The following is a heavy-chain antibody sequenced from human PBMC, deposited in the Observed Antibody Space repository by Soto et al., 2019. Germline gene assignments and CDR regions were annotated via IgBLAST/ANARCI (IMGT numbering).Heavy chain of an antibody. CDR2: ISYDGSDK. D-gene: IGHD2-2*01. CDR3: ARVDCSTTTCYYYGFDV. J-gene: IGHJ6*02. Sequence: QVHLEESGGGVVQPGGSLRLSCAGSGFDFSGYTIHWVRQAPGKGLEWVAVISYDGSDKYYADSVKGRFTIYRDNAKKTLYLQMHSLRIEDTAVYYCARVDCSTTTCYYYGFDVWGQGTTVTVSS. V-gene: IGHV3-30-3*01. CDR1: GFDFSGYT.